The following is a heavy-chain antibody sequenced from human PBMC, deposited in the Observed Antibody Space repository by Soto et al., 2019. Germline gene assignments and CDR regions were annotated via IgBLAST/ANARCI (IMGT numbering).Heavy chain of an antibody. J-gene: IGHJ6*02. Sequence: GGSLRLSCAASGFTFSSYAMHWVRQAPGKGLEWVAVISYDGSNKYYADSVKGRFTISRDNSKNTLYLQMNSLRAEDTAVYYCARDNSPLWYYYYGMDVWGQGTTVTVSS. CDR1: GFTFSSYA. D-gene: IGHD1-1*01. CDR3: ARDNSPLWYYYYGMDV. CDR2: ISYDGSNK. V-gene: IGHV3-30-3*01.